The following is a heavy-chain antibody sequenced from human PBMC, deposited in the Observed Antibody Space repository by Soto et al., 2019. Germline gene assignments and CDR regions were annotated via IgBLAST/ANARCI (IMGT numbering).Heavy chain of an antibody. CDR3: TTWISTTRGMDV. J-gene: IGHJ6*02. CDR1: VFTFISAW. Sequence: PGWSLRLSCAASVFTFISAWMSWVRQAPGKGLEWVGRIKSKTDGGTTDYAAPVKGRFTISRDDSKNTLYLQMNSLKTEDTAVYYCTTWISTTRGMDVWGQGTTVNVS. CDR2: IKSKTDGGTT. D-gene: IGHD2-2*03. V-gene: IGHV3-15*01.